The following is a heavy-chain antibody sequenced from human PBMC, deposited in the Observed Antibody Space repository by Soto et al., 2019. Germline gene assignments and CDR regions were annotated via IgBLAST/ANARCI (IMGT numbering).Heavy chain of an antibody. V-gene: IGHV3-30*04. D-gene: IGHD3-10*01. CDR1: GFTFSSYP. CDR3: LRDYSGWFDF. CDR2: XSXDXTXE. Sequence: GGSRRLSCAASGFTFSSYPIHWVRQAPGKGLEXVXXXSXDXTXEXXXXSLRGRFTLSRDNSKNMLWLQMNSLRSEDTAVYYCLRDYSGWFDFWGQGTLVTVSS. J-gene: IGHJ5*01.